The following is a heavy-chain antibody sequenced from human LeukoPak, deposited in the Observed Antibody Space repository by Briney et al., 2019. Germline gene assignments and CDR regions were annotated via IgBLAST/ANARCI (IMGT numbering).Heavy chain of an antibody. D-gene: IGHD3-10*01. CDR1: GGSISSYY. V-gene: IGHV4-39*07. CDR2: IYYSGST. J-gene: IGHJ5*02. CDR3: ASLLLWFGESFFGLDP. Sequence: SETLSLTCTVSGGSISSYYWGWIRQPPGKGLEWIGSIYYSGSTYYNPSLKSRVTISVDTSKNQFSLKLSSVTAADTAVYYCASLLLWFGESFFGLDPWGQGTLVTVSS.